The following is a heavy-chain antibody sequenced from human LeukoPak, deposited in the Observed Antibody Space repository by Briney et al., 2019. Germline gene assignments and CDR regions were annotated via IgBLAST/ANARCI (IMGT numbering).Heavy chain of an antibody. CDR1: GGSINGYF. J-gene: IGHJ4*02. Sequence: SETLSLTCTVSGGSINGYFCTWLRQSAGAGLECIGRIHTSGTTYYNPSLKSRVSMSVNTSNNKFSLRLNSVTAADTAVYYCARDPAGHGRYFDYWGQGALVTVSS. V-gene: IGHV4-4*07. D-gene: IGHD1-14*01. CDR2: IHTSGTT. CDR3: ARDPAGHGRYFDY.